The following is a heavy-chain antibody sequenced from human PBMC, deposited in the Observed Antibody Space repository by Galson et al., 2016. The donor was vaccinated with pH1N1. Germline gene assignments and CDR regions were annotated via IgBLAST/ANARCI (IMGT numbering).Heavy chain of an antibody. V-gene: IGHV3-7*01. D-gene: IGHD5-12*01. Sequence: SLRLSCAASGFTFNNHWMAWVRQAPGKGLEWVAYIKQDGSEKYYVGCVKGRFSISRDNAKNSVYLQMNILGAEDTATYYCARVRDGGYQDYWGQGILVAVSS. CDR1: GFTFNNHW. CDR2: IKQDGSEK. CDR3: ARVRDGGYQDY. J-gene: IGHJ4*02.